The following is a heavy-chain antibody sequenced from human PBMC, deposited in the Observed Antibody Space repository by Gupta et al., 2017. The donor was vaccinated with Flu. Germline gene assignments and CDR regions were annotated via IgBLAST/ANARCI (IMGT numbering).Heavy chain of an antibody. J-gene: IGHJ4*02. D-gene: IGHD3-22*01. V-gene: IGHV3-23*01. CDR1: FTLSSYA. CDR3: AKQKSVVIFDS. CDR2: ISGRGSPT. Sequence: FTLSSYAMSWVRQAPGKGLEWVSSISGRGSPTYYADSVKGRFTISRDNSKNTLYLQMDSLRAEDTAVYYCAKQKSVVIFDSWGQGTLVTVSS.